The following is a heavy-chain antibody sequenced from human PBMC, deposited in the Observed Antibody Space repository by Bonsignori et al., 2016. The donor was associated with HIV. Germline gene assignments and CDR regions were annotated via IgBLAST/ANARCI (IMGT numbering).Heavy chain of an antibody. CDR3: ARRTFRQGVSFFDY. CDR1: GYNFTTHW. D-gene: IGHD2/OR15-2a*01. CDR2: IYPGDSDT. V-gene: IGHV5-51*03. J-gene: IGHJ4*02. Sequence: EVQLVQSGAEVKKPGESLKISCKGSGYNFTTHWIGWVRQRPGKGLEYMGIIYPGDSDTIYSPSFQGQVTISADKSISTAYLQWSSLKASDSAIYYCARRTFRQGVSFFDYWGQGNLVTVSS.